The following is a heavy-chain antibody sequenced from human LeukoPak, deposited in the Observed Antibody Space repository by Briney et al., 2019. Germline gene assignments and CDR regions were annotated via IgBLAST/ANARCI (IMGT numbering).Heavy chain of an antibody. Sequence: PGGSLRLSCEASVFSLSSYAMHWVRQAPGKGLEWVAVISYDGSDKYYIDSVKGRFTISRDNSKNTLYLQMNSLRPEDTAVYFCARSLEYLAQLDYWGPGIQVTVSS. CDR3: ARSLEYLAQLDY. CDR1: VFSLSSYA. V-gene: IGHV3-30*04. J-gene: IGHJ4*02. CDR2: ISYDGSDK. D-gene: IGHD3-3*01.